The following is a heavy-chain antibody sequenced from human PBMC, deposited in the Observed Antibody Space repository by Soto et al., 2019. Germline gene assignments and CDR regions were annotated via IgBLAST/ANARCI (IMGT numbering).Heavy chain of an antibody. CDR3: ASTGVGATASYYYDMDV. CDR1: GYSFTSYW. J-gene: IGHJ6*02. D-gene: IGHD1-26*01. Sequence: EVQLVQSGAEVKKPGESLKISCMGCGYSFTSYWIGWVRQMPGKGLEWMGIIYPGDSDTRYSPSFQGQVTISADKSISTAYLQWSSLKASDTAMYYCASTGVGATASYYYDMDVWGQGTTVTVSS. CDR2: IYPGDSDT. V-gene: IGHV5-51*01.